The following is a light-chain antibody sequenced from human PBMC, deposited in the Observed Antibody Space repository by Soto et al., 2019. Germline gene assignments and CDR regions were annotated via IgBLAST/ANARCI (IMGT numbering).Light chain of an antibody. CDR3: AAWDDSLNGLYV. CDR1: SSNIGSNA. CDR2: SNN. V-gene: IGLV1-44*01. J-gene: IGLJ1*01. Sequence: QSVLTQPPSASGTPGQRVTISCSGGSSNIGSNAVTWYRQLPGTAPKLLIYSNNQRPSGVPDRFSGSKSGTSASLAISGLQSEDEADYYCAAWDDSLNGLYVFGTGTKLT.